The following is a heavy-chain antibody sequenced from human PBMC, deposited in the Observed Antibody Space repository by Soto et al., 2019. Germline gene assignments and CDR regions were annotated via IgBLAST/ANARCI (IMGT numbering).Heavy chain of an antibody. V-gene: IGHV4-59*08. CDR2: IYYSGST. CDR1: GGSISSYY. Sequence: SETLSLTCTASGGSISSYYWSWIRQPPGKGLEWIGYIYYSGSTNYNPSLKSRVTISVHTSKNQFSRKLSSVTAADTAVYYCARQGSSSYFQHWGQGTLVTVSS. CDR3: ARQGSSSYFQH. D-gene: IGHD6-6*01. J-gene: IGHJ1*01.